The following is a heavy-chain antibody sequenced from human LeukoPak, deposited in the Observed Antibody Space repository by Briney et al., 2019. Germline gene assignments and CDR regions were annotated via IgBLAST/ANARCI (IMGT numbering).Heavy chain of an antibody. Sequence: PGGSLRLSCAASGFTFSSYSMNWVRQAPGKGLEWVSYISSSSSTIYYADSVKGRFTISRDNAKNSLYLQMNRLRAEDTAVYYCARTVGATMSRAFDIWGQGTMVTVSS. V-gene: IGHV3-48*04. J-gene: IGHJ3*02. CDR2: ISSSSSTI. CDR1: GFTFSSYS. D-gene: IGHD1-26*01. CDR3: ARTVGATMSRAFDI.